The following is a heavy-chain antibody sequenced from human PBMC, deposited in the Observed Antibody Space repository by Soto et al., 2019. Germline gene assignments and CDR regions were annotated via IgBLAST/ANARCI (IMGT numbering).Heavy chain of an antibody. CDR3: ARQYYDFWSEYYYYGMDV. D-gene: IGHD3-3*01. J-gene: IGHJ6*02. CDR1: GGSISSSSYY. V-gene: IGHV4-39*01. Sequence: SETLSLTCTVSGGSISSSSYYWGWIRQPPGKGLEWIGSIYYSGSTYYNPSLKSRVTISVDTSKNQFSLKLSSVTAADTAVYYCARQYYDFWSEYYYYGMDVWGQGTTVTVSS. CDR2: IYYSGST.